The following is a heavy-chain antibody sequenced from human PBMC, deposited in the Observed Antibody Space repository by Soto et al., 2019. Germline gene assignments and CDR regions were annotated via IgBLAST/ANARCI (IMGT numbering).Heavy chain of an antibody. CDR3: ARRNNYFHF. D-gene: IGHD4-4*01. Sequence: GASVKVSCKASGYKFSSYALSWVRQAPGQGLEWLGWISVDSGNTKYVQSLQDRVSMTTDTSTSTAYMELTSLRSEDTAVYYCARRNNYFHFWGQGTMVTVSS. V-gene: IGHV1-18*01. J-gene: IGHJ3*01. CDR1: GYKFSSYA. CDR2: ISVDSGNT.